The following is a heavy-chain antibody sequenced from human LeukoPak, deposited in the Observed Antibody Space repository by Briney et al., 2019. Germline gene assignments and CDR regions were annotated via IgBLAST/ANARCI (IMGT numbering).Heavy chain of an antibody. J-gene: IGHJ5*02. CDR3: ARHRVATIPAGFDP. V-gene: IGHV4-39*01. Sequence: SETLSLTCTVSGGSISSSSYYWGWIRQPPGKGLEWIGSIYYSGSTYYNPSLKSRVTISVDTSKNQFSLKLSSVTAADTAVYYCARHRVATIPAGFDPWGQGTLVTVSS. D-gene: IGHD5-12*01. CDR1: GGSISSSSYY. CDR2: IYYSGST.